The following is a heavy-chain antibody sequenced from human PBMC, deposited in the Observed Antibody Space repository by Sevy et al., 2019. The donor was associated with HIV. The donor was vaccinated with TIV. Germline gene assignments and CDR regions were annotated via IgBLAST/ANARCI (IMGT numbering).Heavy chain of an antibody. D-gene: IGHD3-22*01. CDR3: ATTKDYYESSGYPFDY. V-gene: IGHV1-24*01. CDR2: FDPEDGET. CDR1: GYTLTQLS. J-gene: IGHJ4*02. Sequence: ASVKVSCKVSGYTLTQLSMNWVRQAPGKGLEWMGSFDPEDGETIYAQKFQGRVTMTEERSTDTAYMDLSSLGSEDTAVYYCATTKDYYESSGYPFDYWGQGTLVTVSS.